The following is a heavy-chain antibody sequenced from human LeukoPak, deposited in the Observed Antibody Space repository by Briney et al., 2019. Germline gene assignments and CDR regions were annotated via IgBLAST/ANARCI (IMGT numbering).Heavy chain of an antibody. CDR3: AKMGILYLHGMDV. D-gene: IGHD2-8*01. CDR1: GSTFSSYG. CDR2: ISYDGSNK. J-gene: IGHJ6*02. V-gene: IGHV3-30*18. Sequence: GGSLRLSCAASGSTFSSYGMHWVRQAPGKGLEWVAVISYDGSNKYYADSVKGRFTISRDNSKNTLYLQMNSLRAEDTAVYYCAKMGILYLHGMDVWGQGTTVTVSS.